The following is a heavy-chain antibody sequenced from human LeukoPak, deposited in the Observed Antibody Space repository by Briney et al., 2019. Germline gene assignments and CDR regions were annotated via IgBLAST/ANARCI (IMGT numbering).Heavy chain of an antibody. J-gene: IGHJ6*03. CDR2: INPNSGGT. D-gene: IGHD1-26*01. Sequence: APVKVSCKASGYTFTGYYMHWVRQAPGQGLEWMGWINPNSGGTNYAQKFQGRVTMTRDTSISTAYMELSRLRSDDTAVYYCARVEWEPGEYMDVWGKGTTVTVSS. CDR1: GYTFTGYY. CDR3: ARVEWEPGEYMDV. V-gene: IGHV1-2*02.